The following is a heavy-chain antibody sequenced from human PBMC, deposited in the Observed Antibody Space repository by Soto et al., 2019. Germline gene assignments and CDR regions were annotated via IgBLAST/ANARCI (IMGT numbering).Heavy chain of an antibody. CDR1: GFTFSSYS. CDR3: ARGGYCSSTSCHQYFDY. Sequence: GSLRLSCAASGFTFSSYSMNWVRQAPGKGLEWVSSISSSSSYIYYADSVKGRFTISRDNAKNSLYLQMNSLRAEDTAVYYCARGGYCSSTSCHQYFDYWGQGTLVTVSS. CDR2: ISSSSSYI. V-gene: IGHV3-21*01. J-gene: IGHJ4*02. D-gene: IGHD2-2*01.